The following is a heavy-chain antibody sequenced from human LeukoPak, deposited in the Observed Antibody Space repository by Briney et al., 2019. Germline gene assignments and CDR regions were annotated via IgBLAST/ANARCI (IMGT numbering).Heavy chain of an antibody. CDR2: IYYSGST. CDR3: TMAAIPTNWFDP. V-gene: IGHV4-59*01. J-gene: IGHJ5*02. D-gene: IGHD3-10*01. Sequence: SETLSLTCTVSGGSISIYYWSWIRQPPGKGLEWIGYIYYSGSTNYNPSLKSRDTISVDTSKNQFSLKLSSVTAADTAVYYCTMAAIPTNWFDPWGQGTLVTVSS. CDR1: GGSISIYY.